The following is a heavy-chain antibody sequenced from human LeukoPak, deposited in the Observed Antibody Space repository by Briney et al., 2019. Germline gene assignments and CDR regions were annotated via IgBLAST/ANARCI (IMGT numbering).Heavy chain of an antibody. V-gene: IGHV3-11*01. D-gene: IGHD3-22*01. CDR1: GFTFSDYY. Sequence: KPGGSLRLSYAASGFTFSDYYMSWIRQAPGKGLEWVSSISSSGSTTYYADSVKGRFTISRDNAKNSLYLQMNSLRAEDTAVYYCARAPLHYDSSGYYGDRWGQGTLVTVSS. J-gene: IGHJ4*02. CDR2: ISSSGSTT. CDR3: ARAPLHYDSSGYYGDR.